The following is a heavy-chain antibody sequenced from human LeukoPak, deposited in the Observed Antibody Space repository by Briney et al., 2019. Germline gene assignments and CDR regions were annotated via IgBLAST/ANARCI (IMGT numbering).Heavy chain of an antibody. CDR2: IYYSGST. CDR1: GGSISSSSYY. V-gene: IGHV4-39*01. J-gene: IGHJ4*02. CDR3: ARQVYDFWSGYSGHD. Sequence: SETLSLTCTVSGGSISSSSYYWGWIRQPPGKGLEWIGSIYYSGSTYYNPSLKSRVTISVDTSKNQFPLKLSSVTAADTAVYYCARQVYDFWSGYSGHDWGQGTLVTVSS. D-gene: IGHD3-3*01.